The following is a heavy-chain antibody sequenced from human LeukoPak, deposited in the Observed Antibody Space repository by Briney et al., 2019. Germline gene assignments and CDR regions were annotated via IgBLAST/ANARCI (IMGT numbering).Heavy chain of an antibody. V-gene: IGHV4-39*01. CDR2: IYYSGST. CDR1: GGSISSSSYY. D-gene: IGHD4-23*01. Sequence: SETLSPTCTVSGGSISSSSYYWGWIRQPPGKGLEWIGSIYYSGSTYYNPSLKSRVTISVDTSKNQFSLKLSSVTAADTAVYYCARYMTTVVLIDYWGQGTLVTVSS. J-gene: IGHJ4*02. CDR3: ARYMTTVVLIDY.